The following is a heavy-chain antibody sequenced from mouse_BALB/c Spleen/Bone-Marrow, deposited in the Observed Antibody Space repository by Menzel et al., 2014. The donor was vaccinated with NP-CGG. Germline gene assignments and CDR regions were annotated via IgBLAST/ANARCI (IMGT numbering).Heavy chain of an antibody. J-gene: IGHJ3*01. CDR2: IDAANGNT. CDR1: GFYIKDTD. Sequence: VHVKHSGPELVKPGVSVKLTCTASGFYIKDTDLLWVKQSPEQSLEWIGRIDAANGNTKYDPKFQGKDTITAYTSSNKALLRLSSLTTEDYTVNYCADYLNGSNSRFDKWARGTLVTGSA. CDR3: ADYLNGSNSRFDK. V-gene: IGHV14-3*02. D-gene: IGHD1-1*01.